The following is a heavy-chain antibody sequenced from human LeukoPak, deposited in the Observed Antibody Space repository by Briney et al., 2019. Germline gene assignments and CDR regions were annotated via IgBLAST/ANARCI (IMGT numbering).Heavy chain of an antibody. CDR1: GFTFSSYA. CDR2: ISGSGGSI. J-gene: IGHJ6*02. D-gene: IGHD5-18*01. V-gene: IGHV3-23*01. CDR3: AKSSAYSYGYIHYYYYGMDV. Sequence: GGSLRLSCAASGFTFSSYAMSWVRQALGKGLEWVSAISGSGGSIGYADSVKGRFTISRDNAKNSLYLQMNSLRAEDTALYYCAKSSAYSYGYIHYYYYGMDVWGQGTTVTVSS.